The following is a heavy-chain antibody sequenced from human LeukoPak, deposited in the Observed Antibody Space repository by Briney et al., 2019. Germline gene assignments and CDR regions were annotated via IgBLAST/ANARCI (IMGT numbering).Heavy chain of an antibody. CDR2: MNPNSGNT. Sequence: ASVKVSCKASGYTFTGYDINWVRQATGQGLEWMGWMNPNSGNTGYARKFQGRVTITRNTSISTAYMELSSLRSEDTAVYYCASGVYYYMDVWGKGTTVTVSS. CDR1: GYTFTGYD. J-gene: IGHJ6*03. V-gene: IGHV1-8*03. CDR3: ASGVYYYMDV.